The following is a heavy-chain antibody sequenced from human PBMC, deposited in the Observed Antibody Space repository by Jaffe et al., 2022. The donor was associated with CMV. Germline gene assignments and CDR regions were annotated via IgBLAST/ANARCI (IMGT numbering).Heavy chain of an antibody. CDR1: GFTFSSYR. CDR3: ARAGSSWYLTASDI. J-gene: IGHJ3*02. D-gene: IGHD6-13*01. Sequence: EVQLVESGGGLVKPGGSLRLSCAASGFTFSSYRMNWVRQAPGKGLEWVSSISSSGPDIYYADSMKGRFTISRDNAKNSLYLQMNSLRAEDTAVYYCARAGSSWYLTASDIWGQGTMVTVSS. V-gene: IGHV3-21*02. CDR2: ISSSGPDI.